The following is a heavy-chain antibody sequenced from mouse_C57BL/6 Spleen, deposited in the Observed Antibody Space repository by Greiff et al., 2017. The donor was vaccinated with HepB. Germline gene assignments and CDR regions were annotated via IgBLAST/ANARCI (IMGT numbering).Heavy chain of an antibody. D-gene: IGHD2-4*01. V-gene: IGHV1-18*01. CDR2: INPNNGGT. CDR3: ARSGYDYAEGHYFAY. J-gene: IGHJ2*01. CDR1: GYTFTDYN. Sequence: VQLQQSGPELVKPGASVKIPCKASGYTFTDYNMDWVKQSHGKSLEWIGDINPNNGGTIYNQKFKGKATLTVDKSSSTAYMELRSLTSEDTAVYYCARSGYDYAEGHYFAYWGQGTTLTVSS.